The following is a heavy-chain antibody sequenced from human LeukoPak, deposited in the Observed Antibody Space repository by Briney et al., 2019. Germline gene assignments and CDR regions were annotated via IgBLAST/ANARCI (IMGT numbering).Heavy chain of an antibody. CDR1: GFTFSDYY. J-gene: IGHJ6*03. CDR3: ARAVAGKYYYYYMDV. V-gene: IGHV3-11*04. Sequence: GSLRLSCAASGFTFSDYYMSWIRQAPGKGLEWVSYISSSGSTIYYADSVEGRFTISRGNAKNSLYLQMNSLRAEDTAVYYCARAVAGKYYYYYMDVWGKGTTVTVSS. CDR2: ISSSGSTI. D-gene: IGHD6-19*01.